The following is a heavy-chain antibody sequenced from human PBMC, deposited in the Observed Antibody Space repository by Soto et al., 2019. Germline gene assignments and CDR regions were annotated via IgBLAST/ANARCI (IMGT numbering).Heavy chain of an antibody. J-gene: IGHJ6*02. V-gene: IGHV3-23*01. CDR2: ISGSGGST. Sequence: GGSLRLSCAASGFTFSSYAMSWVRQAPGKGLEWVSAISGSGGSTYYADSVKGRFTISRDNSKNTLYLQMNSLRAEDTAVYYCAKEEYSSSWSYYYYYGMDVWGQGTTVTVSS. CDR1: GFTFSSYA. CDR3: AKEEYSSSWSYYYYYGMDV. D-gene: IGHD6-13*01.